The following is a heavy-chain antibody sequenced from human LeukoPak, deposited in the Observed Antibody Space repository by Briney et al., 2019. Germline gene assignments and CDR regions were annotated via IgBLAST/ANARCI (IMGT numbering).Heavy chain of an antibody. J-gene: IGHJ5*02. CDR1: GGSISDYY. D-gene: IGHD2-15*01. CDR3: ARLSRYCSGGSCYGENWFDP. CDR2: IHGSGNT. Sequence: SETLSLTCSVSGGSISDYYWSWVRQPPGKGLEWIGYIHGSGNTKYNPSLKSRVTISVDTSTNQFSLKLSSVTAADTAVYYCARLSRYCSGGSCYGENWFDPWGQGTQVTVSS. V-gene: IGHV4-59*01.